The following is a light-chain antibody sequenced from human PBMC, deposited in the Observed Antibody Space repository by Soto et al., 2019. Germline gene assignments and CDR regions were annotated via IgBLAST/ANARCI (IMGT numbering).Light chain of an antibody. J-gene: IGKJ2*02. V-gene: IGKV3-20*01. Sequence: EIVLTQSPGTLSLSPGERATLSCRASQSVSSLYLAWYHQKPGQAPRLLICGASNRATGIPDRFSGSGSGTDFTLTISRLEPEDFAVYYCQHYGSTPCTFGQGTKLEIK. CDR2: GAS. CDR3: QHYGSTPCT. CDR1: QSVSSLY.